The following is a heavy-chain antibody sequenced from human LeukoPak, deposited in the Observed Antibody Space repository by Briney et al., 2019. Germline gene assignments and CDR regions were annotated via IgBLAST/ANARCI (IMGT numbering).Heavy chain of an antibody. J-gene: IGHJ4*02. D-gene: IGHD4-17*01. CDR2: IRSKANSYAT. Sequence: PGGSLRLSCAASGFTFSGSAMHWVRQASGKGLEWVGRIRSKANSYATAYAASVKGRFTISRDDSKNTAYLQMNSLKTEDTAVYYCTTSPFDYGDPLHYWGQGALVTVSS. CDR1: GFTFSGSA. CDR3: TTSPFDYGDPLHY. V-gene: IGHV3-73*01.